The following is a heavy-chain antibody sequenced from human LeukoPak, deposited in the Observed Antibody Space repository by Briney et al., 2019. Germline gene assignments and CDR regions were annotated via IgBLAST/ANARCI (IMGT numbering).Heavy chain of an antibody. D-gene: IGHD3-10*01. J-gene: IGHJ4*02. CDR1: GYTFTSYG. CDR3: ATDNYGSGSYYSYFDY. Sequence: ASVKVSCKASGYTFTSYGISWVRQAPGQGLEWMGWISAYNGNTNYAQKLQGRVTMTRDTSTSTAYMELRSLRSDDTAVYYCATDNYGSGSYYSYFDYWGQGTLVTVSS. CDR2: ISAYNGNT. V-gene: IGHV1-18*01.